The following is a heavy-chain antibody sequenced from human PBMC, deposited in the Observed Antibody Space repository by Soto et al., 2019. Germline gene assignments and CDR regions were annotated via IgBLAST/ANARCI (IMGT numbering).Heavy chain of an antibody. CDR3: ARDVRRGFCSGGSCYHLDY. CDR1: GFSFSDYG. Sequence: QVQLVESGGGVLQPGRSLRLSCAASGFSFSDYGMHWVRQAPGKGLEWVALIWSDGSNTAYVDSVKGRFTISRDNSTNTLYLEMNILRAEDSALYYCARDVRRGFCSGGSCYHLDYWGQGTHVPVSS. CDR2: IWSDGSNT. D-gene: IGHD2-15*01. V-gene: IGHV3-33*01. J-gene: IGHJ4*02.